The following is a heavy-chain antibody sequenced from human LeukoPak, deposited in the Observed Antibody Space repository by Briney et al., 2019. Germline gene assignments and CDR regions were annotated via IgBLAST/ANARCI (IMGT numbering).Heavy chain of an antibody. CDR2: ISPDGSTT. Sequence: LSGGSLRLSCAASGFPFSRDSMPWVRQSPGKGLVWLSRISPDGSTTNYADSVKGRFTISRDNAKNTLYLQMNSLRDEDTAVYYCASDVAYKFDYWGQGTLVTFSS. D-gene: IGHD5-24*01. CDR3: ASDVAYKFDY. CDR1: GFPFSRDS. V-gene: IGHV3-74*01. J-gene: IGHJ4*02.